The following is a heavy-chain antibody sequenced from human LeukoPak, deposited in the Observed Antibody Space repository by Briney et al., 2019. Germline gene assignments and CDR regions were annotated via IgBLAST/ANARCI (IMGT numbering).Heavy chain of an antibody. CDR1: GYSISSGYY. J-gene: IGHJ3*02. CDR3: ARDYFGYCSGGSCYHDAFDI. D-gene: IGHD2-15*01. Sequence: SETLSLTCAVSGYSISSGYYWGWIRQPPGKGVEWIGSIYHSGSTYYNPSLKSRVTISVDTSKNQFSLKLSSVTAADTAVYYCARDYFGYCSGGSCYHDAFDIWGQGTMVTVSS. CDR2: IYHSGST. V-gene: IGHV4-38-2*02.